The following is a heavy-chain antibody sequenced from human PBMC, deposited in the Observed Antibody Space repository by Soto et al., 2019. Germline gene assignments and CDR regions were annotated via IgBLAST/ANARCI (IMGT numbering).Heavy chain of an antibody. Sequence: QVQLVQSGAEVKKPGSSVKVSCKASGGTFSSYAISWVRQAPGQGLEWMGGIIPIVGSANYAQKFQGRVTITADESTSTAYMELSSLRSEDTAVYYCARNRELGPGNLYYDYWGHGTLVAVSS. CDR1: GGTFSSYA. D-gene: IGHD1-1*01. CDR3: ARNRELGPGNLYYDY. CDR2: IIPIVGSA. V-gene: IGHV1-69*01. J-gene: IGHJ4*01.